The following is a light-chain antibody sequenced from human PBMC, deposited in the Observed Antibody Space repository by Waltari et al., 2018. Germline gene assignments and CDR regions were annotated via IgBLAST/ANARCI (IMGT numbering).Light chain of an antibody. CDR1: QSISTN. V-gene: IGKV3-15*01. CDR2: GAS. Sequence: IVMTQSPATLSVSPGERATLSCRPSQSISTNLAWFQEKPGQAARLLIYGASTRAPGVPARFSGSGSGTYCTLVISSLQSEDFAVYYCQQYDKWLRYSFGQGTKLEIK. J-gene: IGKJ2*01. CDR3: QQYDKWLRYS.